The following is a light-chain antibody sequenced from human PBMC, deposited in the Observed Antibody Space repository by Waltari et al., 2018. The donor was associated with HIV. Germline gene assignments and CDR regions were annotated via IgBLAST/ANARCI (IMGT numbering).Light chain of an antibody. V-gene: IGKV1-39*01. CDR3: QQSYSFPQT. J-gene: IGKJ1*01. Sequence: DLQMTQSPSSLSASVGDRVTITCRASQSISNYLNLYQQESGKAPKLLIYAGSNLQSGVPSRFSGIGSGTDFTLTIISLQPEDFATYYCQQSYSFPQTFGQGTKVDVK. CDR2: AGS. CDR1: QSISNY.